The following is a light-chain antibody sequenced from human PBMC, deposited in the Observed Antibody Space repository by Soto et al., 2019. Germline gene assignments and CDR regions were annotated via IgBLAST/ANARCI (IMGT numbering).Light chain of an antibody. CDR1: SGHCSYA. V-gene: IGLV4-69*01. J-gene: IGLJ3*02. Sequence: QLVLTQSPSASASLGASVKLTCTLSSGHCSYAIAWHQQQPEKGPRYLMKLNSDGSHSKGDGIPDRFSGSSSGAERYLTISSLQSEDEADYYCQTWGTGDWVFGGGTKLTVL. CDR3: QTWGTGDWV. CDR2: LNSDGSH.